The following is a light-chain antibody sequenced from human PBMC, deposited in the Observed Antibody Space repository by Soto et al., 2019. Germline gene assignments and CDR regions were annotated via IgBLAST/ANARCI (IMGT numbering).Light chain of an antibody. CDR3: QHMRT. CDR2: AAS. Sequence: VIWMTQSPSLLSATTGDRVTISCRMSQGISSYIAWYQQKPGKAPELLIYAASTLQSGVPSRFSGSGSGTEFSLTISSLQPDDFGSYYCQHMRTFGQGTKVDIK. V-gene: IGKV1D-8*03. J-gene: IGKJ1*01. CDR1: QGISSY.